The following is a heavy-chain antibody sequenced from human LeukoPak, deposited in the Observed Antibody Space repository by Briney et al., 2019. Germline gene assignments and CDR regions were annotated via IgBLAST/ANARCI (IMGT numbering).Heavy chain of an antibody. CDR3: ARRVHSWQMLRFDP. D-gene: IGHD6-13*01. V-gene: IGHV1-18*01. CDR1: GYTFTSYG. J-gene: IGHJ5*02. CDR2: ISAYNGNT. Sequence: GASVKVSCKASGYTFTSYGISWVRQAPGQGLEWMGWISAYNGNTNYAQKLQGRVTMTTDTSTSTAYMELRSLRSDDTAVYYCARRVHSWQMLRFDPWGQGTLVTVSS.